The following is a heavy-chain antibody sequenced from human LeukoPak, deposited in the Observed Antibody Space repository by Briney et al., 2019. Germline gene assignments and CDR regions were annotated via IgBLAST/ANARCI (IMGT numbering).Heavy chain of an antibody. CDR3: ARFVGSGDERYFDY. Sequence: SETLSLTCTVSGGSISSYYWSWIRQPAGKGLEWIGRIYTSGGTNYNPSLKSRVTMSVDTSKNQFSLKLSSVTAADTAVYYCARFVGSGDERYFDYWGQGTLVTVSS. J-gene: IGHJ4*02. D-gene: IGHD7-27*01. CDR2: IYTSGGT. CDR1: GGSISSYY. V-gene: IGHV4-4*07.